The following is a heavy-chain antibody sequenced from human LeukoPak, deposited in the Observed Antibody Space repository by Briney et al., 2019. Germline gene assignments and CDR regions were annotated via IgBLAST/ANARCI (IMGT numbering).Heavy chain of an antibody. J-gene: IGHJ4*02. V-gene: IGHV3-23*01. CDR2: VSGGGVTT. CDR3: PKQSYASGWNPFDY. Sequence: GGSLRLSCAASEFTFSSYDMHWVRQATGKGLEWVSTVSGGGVTTYYADSAKGRFTISRDNSKNTLYLQMNSLTAEDTAVYYCPKQSYASGWNPFDYWGQGILVTVSS. CDR1: EFTFSSYD. D-gene: IGHD6-19*01.